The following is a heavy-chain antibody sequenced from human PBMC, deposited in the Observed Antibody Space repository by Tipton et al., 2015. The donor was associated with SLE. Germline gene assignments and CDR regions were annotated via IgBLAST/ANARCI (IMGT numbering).Heavy chain of an antibody. V-gene: IGHV4-34*01. CDR3: ARQYYYYMDV. Sequence: LRLSCAVYGGSFSGYYWSWIRQPPGKGLEWIGKINHSGVTNYNPSLKSRVTISVDTSKNQFSLKLSSVTAADTAVYYCARQYYYYMDVWGTGTTVTVSS. CDR2: INHSGVT. CDR1: GGSFSGYY. J-gene: IGHJ6*03.